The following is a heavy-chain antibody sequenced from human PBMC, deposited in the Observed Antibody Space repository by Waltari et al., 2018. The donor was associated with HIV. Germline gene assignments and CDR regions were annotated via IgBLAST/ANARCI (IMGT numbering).Heavy chain of an antibody. Sequence: QVQLVESGGGVVQPGRSLRLSCAASGFTFSSYAMHWVRQAPGKGLEWVAVISYDGSNKYYADSVKGRFTISRDNSKNTLYLQMNSLRAEDTAVYYCARPRGGSSSSYYYFDYWGQGTLVTVSS. J-gene: IGHJ4*02. V-gene: IGHV3-30*04. CDR2: ISYDGSNK. CDR3: ARPRGGSSSSYYYFDY. D-gene: IGHD6-6*01. CDR1: GFTFSSYA.